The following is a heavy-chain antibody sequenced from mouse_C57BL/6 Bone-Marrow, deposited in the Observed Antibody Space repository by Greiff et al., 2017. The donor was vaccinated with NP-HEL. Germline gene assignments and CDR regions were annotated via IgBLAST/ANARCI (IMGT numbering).Heavy chain of an antibody. CDR3: ARHELTVDY. V-gene: IGHV5-6*01. D-gene: IGHD1-1*01. Sequence: EVMLVESGGDLVKPGGSLKLSCAASGFTFSSYGMSWVRQTPDKRLEWVATISSGGSYTYYPDSVTGRFTISRDNAKNTLYLQMSSLKSEDTAMYYCARHELTVDYWGQGTTLTVSS. J-gene: IGHJ2*01. CDR2: ISSGGSYT. CDR1: GFTFSSYG.